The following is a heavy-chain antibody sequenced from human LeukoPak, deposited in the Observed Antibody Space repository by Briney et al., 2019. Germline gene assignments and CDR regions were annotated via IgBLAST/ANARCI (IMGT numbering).Heavy chain of an antibody. Sequence: SETLSLTCTVSGGSISSYYWSWIRQPPGKGLEWIGYIYYSGSTNYNPSLKSRVTISVDTSKNQFSLKLSSVTAADTAVYYCARRSLDDYGDNALFGYWGQGTLVTVSS. CDR1: GGSISSYY. J-gene: IGHJ4*02. CDR2: IYYSGST. CDR3: ARRSLDDYGDNALFGY. D-gene: IGHD4-17*01. V-gene: IGHV4-59*08.